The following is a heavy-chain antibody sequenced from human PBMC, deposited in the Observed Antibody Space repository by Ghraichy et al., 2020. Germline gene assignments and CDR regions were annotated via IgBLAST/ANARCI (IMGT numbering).Heavy chain of an antibody. D-gene: IGHD2-2*01. J-gene: IGHJ6*02. CDR3: AREEGVVVPAAMGEKRYYYGMDV. CDR2: IKQDGSEK. CDR1: GFTFSSYW. Sequence: GGSLRLSCAASGFTFSSYWMSWVRQAPGKGLEWVANIKQDGSEKYYVDSVKGRFTISRDNAKNSLYLQMNSLRAEDTAVYYCAREEGVVVPAAMGEKRYYYGMDVWGQGTTVTVSS. V-gene: IGHV3-7*01.